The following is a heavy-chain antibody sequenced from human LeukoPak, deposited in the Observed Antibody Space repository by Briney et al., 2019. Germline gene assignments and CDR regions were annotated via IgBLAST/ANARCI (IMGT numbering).Heavy chain of an antibody. V-gene: IGHV3-30*18. Sequence: GGSLRLSRAASGFTFSGYAMHWVRQAPGKGLEWVAVMSYDGSNKYYVDSVKGRFTVSRDNSKNTLYLQMNSLRAEDTAVYYCAKDIYYDSSGYRGYFDYWGQGTLVTVSS. CDR3: AKDIYYDSSGYRGYFDY. CDR1: GFTFSGYA. D-gene: IGHD3-22*01. CDR2: MSYDGSNK. J-gene: IGHJ4*02.